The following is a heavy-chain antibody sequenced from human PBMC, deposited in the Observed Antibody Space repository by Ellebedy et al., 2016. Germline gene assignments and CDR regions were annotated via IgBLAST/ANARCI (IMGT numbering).Heavy chain of an antibody. CDR2: IYTTGNT. V-gene: IGHV4-61*09. Sequence: SETLSLTXIVSGGSISSGDYYWSWIRQPAGKGLEWIGHIYTTGNTNYNPSLKSRVTMSVDTSKNQFSLKLGSVTAADTAVYYCARAGRSGSYYNYYYYGMDVWGQGTTVTVSS. D-gene: IGHD3-10*01. J-gene: IGHJ6*02. CDR1: GGSISSGDYY. CDR3: ARAGRSGSYYNYYYYGMDV.